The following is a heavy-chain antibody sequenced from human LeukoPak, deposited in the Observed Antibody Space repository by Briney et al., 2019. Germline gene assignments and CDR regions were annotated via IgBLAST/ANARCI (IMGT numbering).Heavy chain of an antibody. J-gene: IGHJ4*02. D-gene: IGHD1-1*01. CDR2: IYYTGST. Sequence: SETLSLTCTVSGGSISYYYWNWIRQPPGKGLEWIGQIYYTGSTKHNPSLKSRLTISVDTSKNQFSLRLSSVTAADTALYYCARATRYNWNDDRYYSDYWGQGTLVTVSS. CDR1: GGSISYYY. CDR3: ARATRYNWNDDRYYSDY. V-gene: IGHV4-59*01.